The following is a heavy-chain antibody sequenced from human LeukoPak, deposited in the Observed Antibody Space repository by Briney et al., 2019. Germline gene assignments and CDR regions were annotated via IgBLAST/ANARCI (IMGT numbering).Heavy chain of an antibody. CDR3: ARVSTYFGVVTDFDY. J-gene: IGHJ4*02. CDR1: GYTFTSYD. D-gene: IGHD3-3*01. CDR2: MNPNSGNT. Sequence: GASVKVSCKASGYTFTSYDINWVRQATGQGLEWMGWMNPNSGNTGYAQKFQGRVTTTRNTSISTAYMELSSLRSEDTAVYYRARVSTYFGVVTDFDYWGQGTLVTVSS. V-gene: IGHV1-8*01.